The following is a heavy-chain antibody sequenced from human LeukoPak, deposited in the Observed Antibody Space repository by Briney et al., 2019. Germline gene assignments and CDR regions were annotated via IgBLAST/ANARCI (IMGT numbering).Heavy chain of an antibody. V-gene: IGHV1-2*02. Sequence: ASVKVSCKASGYTFTGYYMHWVRQAPGQGLEWMGWINPNSGGTNYAQKFQGRVTMTRDTFISTAYMKLSRLRSDDTAVYYCARAYGSGSLNWFDPWGQGTLVTVSS. J-gene: IGHJ5*02. CDR3: ARAYGSGSLNWFDP. CDR2: INPNSGGT. D-gene: IGHD3-10*01. CDR1: GYTFTGYY.